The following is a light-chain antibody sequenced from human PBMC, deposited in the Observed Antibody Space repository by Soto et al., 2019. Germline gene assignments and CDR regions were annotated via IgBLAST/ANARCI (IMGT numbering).Light chain of an antibody. CDR2: DVN. CDR1: SSDVGGYDY. J-gene: IGLJ3*02. CDR3: SSYTTSSTTV. Sequence: QSVLTQPASVSGSPGQSITISCTGTSSDVGGYDYVSWYQQHPGKAPKLMTYDVNNRPSGVSNRFSGSKSGNTASLTISGLQAEDEADYYCSSYTTSSTTVFGGGTQLTVL. V-gene: IGLV2-14*01.